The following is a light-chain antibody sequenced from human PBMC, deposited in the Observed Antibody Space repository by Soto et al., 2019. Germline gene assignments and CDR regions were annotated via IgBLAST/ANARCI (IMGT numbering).Light chain of an antibody. Sequence: EIALTQSPGPLSLSPGERATLSCRSSQSVSNNYLAWYQQKPGQAPRLIIYGASNRATGIPDRFSGSGSGTDFTLTISRLEPENAAVYYCQQYGSAPITLGQGTRLEI. CDR2: GAS. V-gene: IGKV3-20*01. CDR1: QSVSNNY. CDR3: QQYGSAPIT. J-gene: IGKJ5*01.